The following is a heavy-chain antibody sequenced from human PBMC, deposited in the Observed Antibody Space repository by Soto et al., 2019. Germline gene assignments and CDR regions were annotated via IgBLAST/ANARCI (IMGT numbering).Heavy chain of an antibody. Sequence: QVQLVESGGGVVQPGRSLRLSCAASGFTFSSYAMHWVRQAPGKGLEWVAVISYDGSNKYYADSVKGRFTISRDNSKNTLYLQMYSLRAEDTAVYYCARGTGYSSSWTXRIXXAIGVXYXXYGMDVWGXGTTVTVSS. D-gene: IGHD6-13*01. CDR3: ARGTGYSSSWTXRIXXAIGVXYXXYGMDV. CDR2: ISYDGSNK. J-gene: IGHJ6*01. V-gene: IGHV3-30-3*01. CDR1: GFTFSSYA.